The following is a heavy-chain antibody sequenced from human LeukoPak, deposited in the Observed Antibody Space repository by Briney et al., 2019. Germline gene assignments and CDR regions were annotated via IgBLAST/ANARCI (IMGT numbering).Heavy chain of an antibody. J-gene: IGHJ5*02. Sequence: SETLSLTCAVYGGSFSGYYWSWIRQPPGKGLEWIGEINHSGSTNYNPSLKSRVTISVDTSKDQFSLKLSSVTAADTAVYYCATLLKGGSPNWFDPWGQGTLVTVSS. CDR1: GGSFSGYY. CDR2: INHSGST. V-gene: IGHV4-34*01. CDR3: ATLLKGGSPNWFDP. D-gene: IGHD1-26*01.